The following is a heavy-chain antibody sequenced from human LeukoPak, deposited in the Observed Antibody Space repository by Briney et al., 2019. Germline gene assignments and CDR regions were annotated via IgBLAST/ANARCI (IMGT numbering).Heavy chain of an antibody. V-gene: IGHV1-18*01. CDR1: GYTFTSYG. Sequence: ASVKVSCKASGYTFTSYGISWVRQAPGQGLEWMGWISAYNGNTNYAQELQGRVTMTTDTSTSTAYMELRSLRSDDTAVYYCARSWVGEVGLQNVDYWGQGTLVTVSS. CDR2: ISAYNGNT. J-gene: IGHJ4*02. D-gene: IGHD3-16*01. CDR3: ARSWVGEVGLQNVDY.